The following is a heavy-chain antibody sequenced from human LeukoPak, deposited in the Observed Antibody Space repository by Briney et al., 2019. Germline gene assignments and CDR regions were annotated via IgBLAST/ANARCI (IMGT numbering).Heavy chain of an antibody. Sequence: GGSLRLSCAASGFTFSSYAMSWVRQAPGKGLEWVSAISGSGGSTYYADSVKGRFTISRDNSKNTLYLQMNSLRAEDTAVYYCARELVTVKDYYYYGMDVWGQGTTVTVSS. CDR3: ARELVTVKDYYYYGMDV. D-gene: IGHD3-9*01. J-gene: IGHJ6*02. CDR2: ISGSGGST. CDR1: GFTFSSYA. V-gene: IGHV3-23*01.